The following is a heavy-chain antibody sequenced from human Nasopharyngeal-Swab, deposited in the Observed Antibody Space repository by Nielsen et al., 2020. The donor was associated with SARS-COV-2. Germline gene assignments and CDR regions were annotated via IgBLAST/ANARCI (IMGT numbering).Heavy chain of an antibody. Sequence: PGKGLEWIGSIYYSGSTYYNPSLKSRVTISIDTSKNQLSLEVTSVTVADTAVYYCARTHNWIDPWGQGTLVTVSS. CDR3: ARTHNWIDP. J-gene: IGHJ5*02. CDR2: IYYSGST. V-gene: IGHV4-39*01.